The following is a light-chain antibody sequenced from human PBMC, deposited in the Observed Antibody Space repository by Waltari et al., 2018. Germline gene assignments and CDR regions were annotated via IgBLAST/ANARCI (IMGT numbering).Light chain of an antibody. CDR2: GAS. V-gene: IGKV3-15*01. Sequence: TVLTQSPATLSVSPGEIGTLSCRTSQSVGTYLAWYQQRPGQAPRLLIYGASTRATGIPARFSDRGSGTEFTLTISGLQSEDSAVYYCQQYNNWPPGTFGQGTKVEI. CDR1: QSVGTY. J-gene: IGKJ1*01. CDR3: QQYNNWPPGT.